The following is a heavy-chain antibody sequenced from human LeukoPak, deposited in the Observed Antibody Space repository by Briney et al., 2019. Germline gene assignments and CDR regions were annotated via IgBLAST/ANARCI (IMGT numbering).Heavy chain of an antibody. V-gene: IGHV4-59*01. CDR3: ARDGGNGVDY. CDR1: GGSISSYY. CDR2: IYYSGST. D-gene: IGHD1-1*01. J-gene: IGHJ4*02. Sequence: SETLSLTCTVSGGSISSYYWSWIRQPPGKGLEWTGYIYYSGSTNYNPSLKSRVTISVDTSKNQFSLKLSSVTAADTAVYYCARDGGNGVDYWGQGTLVTVSS.